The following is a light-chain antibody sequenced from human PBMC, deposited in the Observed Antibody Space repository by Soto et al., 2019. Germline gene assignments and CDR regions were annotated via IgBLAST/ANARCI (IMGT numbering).Light chain of an antibody. CDR3: QQYKSYPYT. CDR1: QSISSW. J-gene: IGKJ2*01. CDR2: KAS. Sequence: DIQMTQSPSTLSTSVGDRVTITCRASQSISSWLAWYQEKPGKAPNRLLQKASNLESGVPSRFSGSGSGTEFTLTISSLQPVDFATYHCQQYKSYPYTFGQGTKLEIK. V-gene: IGKV1-5*03.